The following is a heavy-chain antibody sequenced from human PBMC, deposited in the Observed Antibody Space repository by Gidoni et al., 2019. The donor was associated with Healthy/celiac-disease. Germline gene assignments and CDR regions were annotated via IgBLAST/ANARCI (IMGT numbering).Heavy chain of an antibody. CDR1: RFTFDDYT. D-gene: IGHD6-19*01. Sequence: EVQLVESGGVVVQPGGSLRRPCPASRFTFDDYTMHWVRQAPGKGLEWVSLISWDGSSTYYADSGKGRFTISRDNSKNSLYLQMNSLRTEDTALYYCAKDVSSGWYALGYWGQGTLVTVSS. CDR3: AKDVSSGWYALGY. CDR2: ISWDGSST. J-gene: IGHJ4*02. V-gene: IGHV3-43*01.